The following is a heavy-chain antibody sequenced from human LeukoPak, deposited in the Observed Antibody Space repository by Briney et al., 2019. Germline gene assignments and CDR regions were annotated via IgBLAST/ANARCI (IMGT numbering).Heavy chain of an antibody. CDR2: INHSGST. J-gene: IGHJ4*02. D-gene: IGHD5-12*01. Sequence: GSLRLSCAASGFTFSSYWVSWVRQAPGKGLEWIGEINHSGSTNYNPSLKSRVTISVDTSKNQFSLKLSSVTAADTAVYYCARGGFTYSGYDFKSPYLYYFDYWGQGTLVTVSS. CDR3: ARGGFTYSGYDFKSPYLYYFDY. CDR1: GFTFSSYW. V-gene: IGHV4-34*01.